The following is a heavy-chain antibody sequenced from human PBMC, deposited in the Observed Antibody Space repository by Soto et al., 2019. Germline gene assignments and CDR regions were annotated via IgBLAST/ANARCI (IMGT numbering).Heavy chain of an antibody. CDR2: IYWVDDK. Sequence: QITLKEAGPTLVKPTQTLTLNCTFSGFSLSTSRVGVGWIRQPPGKALEWLARIYWVDDKRYSPSLKSRLTITKDTSKNQVVLTMTNTDPVDTATYYCVHTSGSGNSACFDYWGQGTLVTVSS. J-gene: IGHJ4*02. CDR3: VHTSGSGNSACFDY. CDR1: GFSLSTSRVG. D-gene: IGHD3-10*01. V-gene: IGHV2-5*02.